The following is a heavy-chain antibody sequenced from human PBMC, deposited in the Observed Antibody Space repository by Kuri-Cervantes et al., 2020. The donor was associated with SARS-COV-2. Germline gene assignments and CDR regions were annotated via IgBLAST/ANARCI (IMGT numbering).Heavy chain of an antibody. D-gene: IGHD3-10*01. CDR2: IDPSGSYT. CDR1: GYSFTSYW. J-gene: IGHJ6*02. V-gene: IGHV5-10-1*01. CDR3: ARKPSGSGYNYGMDV. Sequence: ASVKVSCKGSGYSFTSYWISWVRQMPGKGLEWMGRIDPSGSYTNYSPSFQGHVTISADKSISTAYLQWSSLKASDTAMYYCARKPSGSGYNYGMDVWGQGTTVTVSS.